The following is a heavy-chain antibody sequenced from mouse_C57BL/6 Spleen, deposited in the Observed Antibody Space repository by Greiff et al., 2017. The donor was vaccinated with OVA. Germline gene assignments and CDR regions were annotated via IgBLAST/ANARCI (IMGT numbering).Heavy chain of an antibody. D-gene: IGHD2-1*01. J-gene: IGHJ4*01. CDR3: ARPPEDGNPYAMDY. V-gene: IGHV1-82*01. CDR1: GYAFSSSW. CDR2: IYPGDGDT. Sequence: QVQLQQSGPELVKPGASVKISCKASGYAFSSSWMNWVKQRPGKGLEWIGRIYPGDGDTNYNGKFKGKATLTADKSSSTAYMQLSSLSSEDSAVYFCARPPEDGNPYAMDYWGQGTSVTVSS.